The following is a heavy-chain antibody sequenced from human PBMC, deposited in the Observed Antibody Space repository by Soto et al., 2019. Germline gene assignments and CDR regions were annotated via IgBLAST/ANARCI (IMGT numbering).Heavy chain of an antibody. CDR3: ASVLMVYADAFDI. J-gene: IGHJ3*02. CDR1: GFTFDDYA. CDR2: ISWNSGSI. Sequence: GGSLRLSCAASGFTFDDYAMHWVRQAPGKGLEWVSGISWNSGSIGYADSVKGRFTISRDNAKNSLYLQMNSLRAEDTALYYCASVLMVYADAFDIWGQGTMVTVSS. D-gene: IGHD2-8*01. V-gene: IGHV3-9*01.